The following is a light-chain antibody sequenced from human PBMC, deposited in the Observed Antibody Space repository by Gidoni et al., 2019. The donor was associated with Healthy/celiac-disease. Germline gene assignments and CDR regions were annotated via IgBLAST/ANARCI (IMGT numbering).Light chain of an antibody. Sequence: EIVLTQSPGPLSLSPGERATLPCRASQSVSSSYLAWYQQKPGQAPRPLIYGASSSATGIPDRFSGSGSGTDFTLTISRLEPEDFAVYYCQQYGSSPTWTFXQXTKVXIK. CDR1: QSVSSSY. J-gene: IGKJ1*01. V-gene: IGKV3-20*01. CDR2: GAS. CDR3: QQYGSSPTWT.